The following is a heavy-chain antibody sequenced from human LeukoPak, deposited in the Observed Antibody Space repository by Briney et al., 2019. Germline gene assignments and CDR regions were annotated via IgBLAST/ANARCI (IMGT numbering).Heavy chain of an antibody. CDR2: IKQDGRDK. D-gene: IGHD3-9*01. CDR1: GFTFSNYW. CDR3: ARDISGGRNFDPPLDF. Sequence: GGSLRLSCAASGFTFSNYWMSWVRQAPGKGLEWVANIKQDGRDKYHVDSVKGRFSISRDNAQNSVYLQMNSLRAEDTAVYYCARDISGGRNFDPPLDFWGQGILVTVSS. J-gene: IGHJ4*02. V-gene: IGHV3-7*03.